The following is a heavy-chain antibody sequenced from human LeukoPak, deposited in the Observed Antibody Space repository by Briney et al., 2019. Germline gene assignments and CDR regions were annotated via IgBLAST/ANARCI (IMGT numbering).Heavy chain of an antibody. CDR3: ARRGYSYGSLDDY. Sequence: SETLSLTCTVSGGSISSSSYSWGWIRQLPGKGLEWIGSIYYSGSTYYNPSLKSRVTISVDTSKNQFSLKLSSVTAADTAVYYCARRGYSYGSLDDYWGQGTLVTVSS. CDR1: GGSISSSSYS. V-gene: IGHV4-39*01. J-gene: IGHJ4*02. CDR2: IYYSGST. D-gene: IGHD5-18*01.